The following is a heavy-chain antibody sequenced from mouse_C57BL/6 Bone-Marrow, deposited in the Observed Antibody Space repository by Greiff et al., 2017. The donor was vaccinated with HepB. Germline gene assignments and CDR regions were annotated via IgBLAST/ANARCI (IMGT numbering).Heavy chain of an antibody. Sequence: DVMLVESGGGLVKPGGSLKLSCAASGFTFSSYAMSWVRQTPEKRLEWVATISDGGSYTYYPDNVKGRFTISRDNAKNNLYLQMSHLKSEDTAMYYCARDQGDYRFAYWGQGTLVTVSA. J-gene: IGHJ3*01. CDR1: GFTFSSYA. CDR2: ISDGGSYT. CDR3: ARDQGDYRFAY. V-gene: IGHV5-4*01. D-gene: IGHD2-12*01.